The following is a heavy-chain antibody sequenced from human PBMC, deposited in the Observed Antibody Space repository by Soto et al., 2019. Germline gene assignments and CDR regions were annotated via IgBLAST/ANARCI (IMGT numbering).Heavy chain of an antibody. Sequence: QVQLVESGGGLVQPGTSLRLSCAVSGFSFRTYGFHWVRQPPGKGLQWVAVISPKGHSDSVEGRFTISRDNSKDTLYLQMNNLRAEDTAVYYCARDDAFANENAFDLWGQVTKVTVSS. CDR3: ARDDAFANENAFDL. CDR2: ISPK. CDR1: GFSFRTYG. D-gene: IGHD1-1*01. V-gene: IGHV3-33*01. J-gene: IGHJ3*01.